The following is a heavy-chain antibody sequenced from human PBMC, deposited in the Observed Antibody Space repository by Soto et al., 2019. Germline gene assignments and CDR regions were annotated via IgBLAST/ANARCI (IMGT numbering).Heavy chain of an antibody. Sequence: SETLSLTCTVSGGSISSGDYYWSWIRQPPGKGLEWIGYIYYSGSTNYNPSLKSRVTISVDTSKNQFSLELSSVTAADTAVYYCARGNYDFWSGPKGRNYYYGMDVWGQGTTVTVSS. J-gene: IGHJ6*02. CDR1: GGSISSGDYY. CDR3: ARGNYDFWSGPKGRNYYYGMDV. V-gene: IGHV4-30-4*01. D-gene: IGHD3-3*01. CDR2: IYYSGST.